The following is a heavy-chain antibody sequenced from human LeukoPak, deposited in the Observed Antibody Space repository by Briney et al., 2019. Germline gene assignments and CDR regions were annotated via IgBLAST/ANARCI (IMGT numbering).Heavy chain of an antibody. CDR3: ARETGGYCSSTSCYQIDY. Sequence: SETLSLTCTVSGGSVSSGSYYWSWIRQPPGKGLEWIGYIYYSGSTNYNPSLKSRVTISVDTSKNQFPLKLSSVTAADTAVYYCARETGGYCSSTSCYQIDYWGQGTLVTVSS. CDR2: IYYSGST. J-gene: IGHJ4*02. D-gene: IGHD2-2*01. V-gene: IGHV4-61*01. CDR1: GGSVSSGSYY.